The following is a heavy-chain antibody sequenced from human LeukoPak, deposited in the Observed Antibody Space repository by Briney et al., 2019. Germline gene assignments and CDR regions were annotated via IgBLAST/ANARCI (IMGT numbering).Heavy chain of an antibody. V-gene: IGHV3-23*01. CDR2: ISGSGGST. J-gene: IGHJ4*02. D-gene: IGHD3-10*01. CDR3: AKVGDYYGSGTQRH. CDR1: GFTFTSYS. Sequence: GGSLRLSCAASGFTFTSYSMNWVRQAPGKGLEWVSAISGSGGSTYYADSVKGRFTISRDNSKNTLYLQMNSLRAEDTAVYYCAKVGDYYGSGTQRHWGQGTLVTVSS.